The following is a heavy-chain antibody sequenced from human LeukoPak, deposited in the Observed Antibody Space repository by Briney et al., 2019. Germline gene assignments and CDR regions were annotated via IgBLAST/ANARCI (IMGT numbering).Heavy chain of an antibody. J-gene: IGHJ6*03. CDR3: ASEYSGSYYGLYMDV. CDR2: IYYSGST. CDR1: GGSISSSSYY. Sequence: KPSETLSLTCTVSGGSISSSSYYWGWIRQPPGKGLEWIGSIYYSGSTYYNPSLKSRVTISVDTSKNQFSLKLSSVTAADTAVYYCASEYSGSYYGLYMDVWGKGTTITVSS. V-gene: IGHV4-39*01. D-gene: IGHD1-26*01.